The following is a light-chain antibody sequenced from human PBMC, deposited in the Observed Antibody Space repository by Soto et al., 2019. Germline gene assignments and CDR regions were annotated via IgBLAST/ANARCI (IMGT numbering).Light chain of an antibody. Sequence: DIQMTQSPSILSASVGDRVTITCRANQGVSTWLAWYQEKPGGAPKLLIHDTSTLESGVPSRFSGSGSGTEFTLTITSLQPDDFATYYCQQCTTYPLTFGGGTRVEIK. CDR2: DTS. CDR3: QQCTTYPLT. CDR1: QGVSTW. V-gene: IGKV1-5*01. J-gene: IGKJ4*01.